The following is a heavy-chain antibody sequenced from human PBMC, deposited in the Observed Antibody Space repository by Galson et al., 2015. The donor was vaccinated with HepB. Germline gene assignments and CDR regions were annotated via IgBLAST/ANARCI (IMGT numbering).Heavy chain of an antibody. J-gene: IGHJ4*02. D-gene: IGHD6-19*01. CDR1: GITFSRNG. Sequence: SLRLSCAASGITFSRNGVHWVRQAPGKGLEWVAFIWNDGSNKYYADSVKGRFTISRDNSKNTLYLQMNSLRAEDTAVYYCARDIGQWLTLHYWGQGTLVTVSS. CDR3: ARDIGQWLTLHY. CDR2: IWNDGSNK. V-gene: IGHV3-33*01.